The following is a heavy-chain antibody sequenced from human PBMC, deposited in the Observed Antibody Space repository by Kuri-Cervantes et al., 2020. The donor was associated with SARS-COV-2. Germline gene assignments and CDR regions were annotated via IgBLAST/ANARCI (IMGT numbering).Heavy chain of an antibody. CDR3: ARLLFWSGFVDS. Sequence: GESLKISCQGSGYSFSSYWIGWVRQMPGKGLEWMWIIYPADSETRYSPSFQGQVTISADKSTTTAYLQWSSLKASDTAMYYCARLLFWSGFVDSWGQGTLVTVSS. J-gene: IGHJ4*02. CDR2: IYPADSET. V-gene: IGHV5-51*01. D-gene: IGHD3-3*01. CDR1: GYSFSSYW.